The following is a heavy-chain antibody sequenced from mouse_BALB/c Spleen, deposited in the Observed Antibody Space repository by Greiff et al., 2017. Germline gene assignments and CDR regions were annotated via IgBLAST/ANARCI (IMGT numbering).Heavy chain of an antibody. Sequence: EVKVVESGGGLVQPGGSRKLSCAASGFTFSSFGMHWVRQAPEKGLEWVAYISSGSSTIYYADTVKGRFTISRDNPKNTLFLQMTSLRSEDTAMYYCARSGRSYDGYYVDYWGQGTTLTVSS. J-gene: IGHJ2*01. D-gene: IGHD2-3*01. V-gene: IGHV5-17*02. CDR1: GFTFSSFG. CDR3: ARSGRSYDGYYVDY. CDR2: ISSGSSTI.